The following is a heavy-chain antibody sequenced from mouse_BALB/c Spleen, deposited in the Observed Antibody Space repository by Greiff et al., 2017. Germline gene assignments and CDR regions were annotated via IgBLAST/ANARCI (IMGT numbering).Heavy chain of an antibody. D-gene: IGHD4-1*01. CDR3: ARNWDVDY. CDR1: GFTFSSFG. Sequence: EVKVVESGGGLVQPGGSRKLSCAASGFTFSSFGMHWVRQAPEKGLEWVAYISSGSSTIYYADTVKGRFTISRDNPKNTLFLQMTSLRSEDTAMYYCARNWDVDYWGQGTTLTVSS. CDR2: ISSGSSTI. J-gene: IGHJ2*01. V-gene: IGHV5-17*02.